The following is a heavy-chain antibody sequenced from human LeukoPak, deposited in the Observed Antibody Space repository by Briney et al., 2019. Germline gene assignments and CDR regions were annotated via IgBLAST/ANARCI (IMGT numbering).Heavy chain of an antibody. J-gene: IGHJ6*03. CDR2: IYYSGST. D-gene: IGHD2-15*01. CDR3: ARLYLGYCSGGSCYSSYYYYMDV. Sequence: TSETLSLTCTVSGGSISSSSYHWGWIRQPPGKGLEWIGSIYYSGSTYYNPSLKSRVTISVDTSKNQFSLKLSSVTAADTAVYYCARLYLGYCSGGSCYSSYYYYMDVWGKGTTVTVSS. CDR1: GGSISSSSYH. V-gene: IGHV4-39*01.